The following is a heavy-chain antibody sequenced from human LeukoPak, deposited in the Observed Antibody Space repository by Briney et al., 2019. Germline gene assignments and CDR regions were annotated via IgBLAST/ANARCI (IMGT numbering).Heavy chain of an antibody. CDR1: GDSITSGSYY. CDR3: ARGGSTLHSAGGHDIEFYYYYYMDV. D-gene: IGHD3-9*01. Sequence: PSGTLSLTCTVSGDSITSGSYYWSWIRQPAGKGLEWIGRIFISGGTNYNPSLRSRVTMSLDTSKNQFSLKLYSVTAADTAVYYCARGGSTLHSAGGHDIEFYYYYYMDVWGKGTTVTISS. J-gene: IGHJ6*03. V-gene: IGHV4-61*02. CDR2: IFISGGT.